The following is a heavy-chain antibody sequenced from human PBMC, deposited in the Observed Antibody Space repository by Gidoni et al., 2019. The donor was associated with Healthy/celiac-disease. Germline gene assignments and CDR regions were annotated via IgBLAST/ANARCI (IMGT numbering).Heavy chain of an antibody. D-gene: IGHD5-12*01. J-gene: IGHJ4*02. CDR1: CFTVSSNY. CDR3: ARDEGGYDGADY. V-gene: IGHV3-66*01. Sequence: VQLVESGGGLVQPGGSLRLSCAGSCFTVSSNYMSSVRQAPGNGLEWVSVIDSGGSTYYADSVKGRFTISGDNSENTLYLQMNSLRAEDTAVYYCARDEGGYDGADYWGRGTLVTVSA. CDR2: IDSGGST.